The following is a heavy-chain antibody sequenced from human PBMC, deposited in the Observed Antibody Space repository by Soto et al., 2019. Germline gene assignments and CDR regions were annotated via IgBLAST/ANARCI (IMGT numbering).Heavy chain of an antibody. V-gene: IGHV4-59*01. CDR2: IYYSGST. D-gene: IGHD3-22*01. CDR1: GGSISSYY. Sequence: SETLSLTCTVSGGSISSYYWSWIRQPPGKGLEWIGYIYYSGSTNYNPSLKSRVTISVDTSKNQFSLKLSSVTAADTAVYYCARKRAYDSSGYYFDYGAQGTLVTISS. J-gene: IGHJ4*02. CDR3: ARKRAYDSSGYYFDY.